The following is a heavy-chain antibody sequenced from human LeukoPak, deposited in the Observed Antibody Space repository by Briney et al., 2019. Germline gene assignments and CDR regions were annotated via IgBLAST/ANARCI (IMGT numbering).Heavy chain of an antibody. D-gene: IGHD6-13*01. CDR1: GYTCTNYD. CDR3: AGAIASAGSNWFEP. V-gene: IGHV1-8*01. CDR2: MNPNSGNT. J-gene: IGHJ5*02. Sequence: ASVKVSCKASGYTCTNYDINWARQATGQGPEWMGWMNPNSGNTGYAQKFQGRVTMTRNTSNSTAYMELSSLRSEDTAVYYCAGAIASAGSNWFEPWGQGTLVTVSS.